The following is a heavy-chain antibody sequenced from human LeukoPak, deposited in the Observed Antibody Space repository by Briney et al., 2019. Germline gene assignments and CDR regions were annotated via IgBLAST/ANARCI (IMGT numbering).Heavy chain of an antibody. CDR1: GFSFSSYW. Sequence: GESLRLSGVASGFSFSSYWMYWVRQAPGTGLVVVYRINGDGSTTHYADSVKGRFTISRDNAKNTLYLQMNSLRAEDTAVYYCARAHHNYYGGCYDHWGRGTLVTVSS. V-gene: IGHV3-74*01. CDR2: INGDGSTT. J-gene: IGHJ4*02. CDR3: ARAHHNYYGGCYDH. D-gene: IGHD4-23*01.